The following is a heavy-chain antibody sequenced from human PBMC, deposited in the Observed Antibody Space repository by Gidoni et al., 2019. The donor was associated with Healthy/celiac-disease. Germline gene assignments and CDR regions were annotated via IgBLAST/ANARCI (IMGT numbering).Heavy chain of an antibody. J-gene: IGHJ5*02. CDR1: GGSFSGYY. V-gene: IGHV4-34*01. Sequence: QVQLQQWGAGLLKPAENVSVTCAAYGGSFSGYYWSWIRQPPGKGLEWIGEINHSGSTNSTPSLKSRVTISVDTSKTQFSLKLSSVTAADTAVYYCARGGRSYNWFDPWGQGTLVTVSS. CDR2: INHSGST. CDR3: ARGGRSYNWFDP. D-gene: IGHD3-16*02.